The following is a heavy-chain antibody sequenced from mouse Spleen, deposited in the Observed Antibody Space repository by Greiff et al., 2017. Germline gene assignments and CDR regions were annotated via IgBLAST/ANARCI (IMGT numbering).Heavy chain of an antibody. CDR1: GYTFTTYP. CDR3: ARGGYDYDDGYDFDY. CDR2: FHPYNDDT. D-gene: IGHD2-4*01. Sequence: VKLVESGAELVKPGASVKMSCKASGYTFTTYPIEWMKQNHGKSLEWIGNFHPYNDDTKYNEKFKGKATLTVEKSSSTVYLELSRLTSDDSAVYYCARGGYDYDDGYDFDYWGQGTTLTVSS. V-gene: IGHV1-47*01. J-gene: IGHJ2*01.